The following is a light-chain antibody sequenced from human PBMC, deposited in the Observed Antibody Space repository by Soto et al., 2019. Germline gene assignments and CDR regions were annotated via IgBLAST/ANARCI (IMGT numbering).Light chain of an antibody. Sequence: DIQLTQSPSFLSASVGDRVTITCRASQGISSYLAWYQQKPGKDPKLLIYAASTLQSGVPARFIGSRSGTESTLTISSRQPEGCTTLYCQALNSYPFFTCGPRTKMDI. V-gene: IGKV1-9*01. J-gene: IGKJ3*01. CDR1: QGISSY. CDR2: AAS. CDR3: QALNSYPFFT.